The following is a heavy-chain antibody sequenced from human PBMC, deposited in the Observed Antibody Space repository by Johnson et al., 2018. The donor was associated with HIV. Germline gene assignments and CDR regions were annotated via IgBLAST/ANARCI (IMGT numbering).Heavy chain of an antibody. Sequence: QVQLVESGGGLVKAGGSLRFSCAASEFSFSTYAMHWVRQAPGKGLEWVALIWYDGSNKNYADSVKGRFTISRDNSKNTMSLQMNSLRAEDTAIYYCARDYNGVFDVWGQGTLVTVSS. CDR2: IWYDGSNK. CDR1: EFSFSTYA. V-gene: IGHV3-33*03. D-gene: IGHD4-11*01. J-gene: IGHJ3*01. CDR3: ARDYNGVFDV.